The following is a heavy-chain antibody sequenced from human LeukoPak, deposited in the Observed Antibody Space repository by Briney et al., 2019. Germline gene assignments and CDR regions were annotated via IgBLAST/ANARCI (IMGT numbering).Heavy chain of an antibody. CDR1: GGTFSSYA. V-gene: IGHV1-69*13. CDR3: ALCSSTSCYGPLRYYYYGMDV. J-gene: IGHJ6*02. Sequence: ASVKVSFKASGGTFSSYAISWVRQAPGQGLEWMGGIIPIFGTANYAQKFQGGVTITADESTSTAYMELSSLRSEDTAVYYCALCSSTSCYGPLRYYYYGMDVWGRGTTVTVSS. D-gene: IGHD2-2*01. CDR2: IIPIFGTA.